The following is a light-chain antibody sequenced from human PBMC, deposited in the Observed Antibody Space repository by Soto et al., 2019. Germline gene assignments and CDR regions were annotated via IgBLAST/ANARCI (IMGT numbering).Light chain of an antibody. CDR3: SSYTSSSTLYV. V-gene: IGLV2-14*01. CDR1: SSDVGGYNY. CDR2: EIS. J-gene: IGLJ1*01. Sequence: QSVLTQPASMSGAPGQSIAISCTGTSSDVGGYNYVSWYQQHPGKAPKLMIYEISNRPSEVSNRFSGSKSGNTASLTISGLQAEDEADYYCSSYTSSSTLYVFGTGTMVTVL.